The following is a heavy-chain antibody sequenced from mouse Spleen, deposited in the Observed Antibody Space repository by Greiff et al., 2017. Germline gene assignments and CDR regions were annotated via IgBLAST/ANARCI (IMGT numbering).Heavy chain of an antibody. D-gene: IGHD2-12*01. V-gene: IGHV3-6*01. CDR1: GYSFTSCYY. CDR3: ARGECYDDGLRWYFDV. Sequence: VQLQQSGPGLVKPSQSLSLTCSVSGYSFTSCYYWYWIQQLAGNHLEWMGNISYDGSNNYNRTLKNRISITRDTSKNQVFLKLNSVTTEDTATYYCARGECYDDGLRWYFDVWGAGTTVTVSS. CDR2: ISYDGSN. J-gene: IGHJ1*01.